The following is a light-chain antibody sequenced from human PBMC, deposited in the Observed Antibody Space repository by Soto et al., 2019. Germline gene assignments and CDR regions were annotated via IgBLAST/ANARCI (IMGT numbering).Light chain of an antibody. CDR3: AAWDDSLTGSWV. J-gene: IGLJ3*02. CDR1: SSNLGQNP. V-gene: IGLV1-44*01. CDR2: SNS. Sequence: QSVLTQPHSASGTPGQRVTISCSGSSSNLGQNPVHWYQQLPGTAPKLLIYSNSYRPSGVPDRFSGSKSGTSASLAISGVQSEDEADYYCAAWDDSLTGSWVFGGGTKLTVL.